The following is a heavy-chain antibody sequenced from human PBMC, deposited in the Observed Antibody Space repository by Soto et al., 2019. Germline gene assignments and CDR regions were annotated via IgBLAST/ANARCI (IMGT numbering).Heavy chain of an antibody. V-gene: IGHV3-23*01. CDR2: ISGRGDDT. J-gene: IGHJ4*02. D-gene: IGHD3-22*01. CDR3: AKAGPSSGYYYASDY. CDR1: GFTFNKHS. Sequence: GGALRLSCAASGFTFNKHSVNWVRQAPGKGLEWVSAISGRGDDTYYADSVKGRFTISRDNSKNTLYLQMNSLRAEDTAVYYCAKAGPSSGYYYASDYWGQGTLVTVSS.